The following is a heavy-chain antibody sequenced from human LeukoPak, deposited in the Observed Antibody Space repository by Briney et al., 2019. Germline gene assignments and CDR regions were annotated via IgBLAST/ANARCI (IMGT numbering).Heavy chain of an antibody. D-gene: IGHD5-18*01. CDR1: GGAFGGYY. CDR2: INHSGST. V-gene: IGHV4-34*01. CDR3: ARGRRPLYSGGFDP. Sequence: SETLSLTCAVYGGAFGGYYWGGIRQPPGKGLEWIGEINHSGSTNYNPSLKSRVTISVDTSKNQFSLKLSSVTAADTAVYYCARGRRPLYSGGFDPWGQGTLVTVSS. J-gene: IGHJ5*02.